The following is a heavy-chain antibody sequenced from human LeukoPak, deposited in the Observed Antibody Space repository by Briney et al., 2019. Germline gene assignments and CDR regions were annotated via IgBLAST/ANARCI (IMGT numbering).Heavy chain of an antibody. Sequence: SETLSLTCAVYGGSFSGYYWSWIRQLPGKGLEWIGEINHSGSTNYNPSLKSRVTISVDTSKNQFSLKLSSVTAADTAVYYCARGRFYYYGSGSFVFDYWGQGTLVTVSS. J-gene: IGHJ4*02. V-gene: IGHV4-34*01. CDR2: INHSGST. CDR3: ARGRFYYYGSGSFVFDY. D-gene: IGHD3-10*01. CDR1: GGSFSGYY.